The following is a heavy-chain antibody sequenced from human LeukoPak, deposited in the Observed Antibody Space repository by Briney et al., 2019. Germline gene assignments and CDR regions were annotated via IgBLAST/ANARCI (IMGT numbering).Heavy chain of an antibody. Sequence: GGSLRLSCEASGFTVSSNYMSWVRQAPGKGLGWVSVIYSGGSTYYADSVKGRFTISRDNSKNTLYLQMNSLRAEDTAVYYCAKEWGPYDFWSGFYPWGQGTLVTVSS. V-gene: IGHV3-53*05. D-gene: IGHD3-3*01. CDR1: GFTVSSNY. CDR2: IYSGGST. J-gene: IGHJ5*02. CDR3: AKEWGPYDFWSGFYP.